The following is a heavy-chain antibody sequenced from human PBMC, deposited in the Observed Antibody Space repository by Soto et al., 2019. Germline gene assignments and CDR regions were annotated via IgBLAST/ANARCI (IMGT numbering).Heavy chain of an antibody. CDR2: IKQDGSEQ. Sequence: EVQLVESGGGLVQPGRSLRLSCAASGFTFSGYWMRWVRQAPGKGLEWVANIKQDGSEQFYVDSVKGRFTISRDNAKNSLYLQMNSLRAEDTAVYYCAREAVWGQGTTVTVSS. CDR3: AREAV. V-gene: IGHV3-7*05. CDR1: GFTFSGYW. J-gene: IGHJ6*02.